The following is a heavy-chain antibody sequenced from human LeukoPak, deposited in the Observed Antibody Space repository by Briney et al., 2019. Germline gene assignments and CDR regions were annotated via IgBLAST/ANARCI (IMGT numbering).Heavy chain of an antibody. V-gene: IGHV1-2*06. CDR1: GYTFTGYY. Sequence: ASVKVSCKASGYTFTGYYMHWVRQAPGQGLEWMGRINPNSGGTNHAQKFQGRVTMPRDTSISTAYMELSRLRSDDTAVYYCAREGDTAMEFDYWGQGTLVTVSS. J-gene: IGHJ4*02. CDR3: AREGDTAMEFDY. D-gene: IGHD5-18*01. CDR2: INPNSGGT.